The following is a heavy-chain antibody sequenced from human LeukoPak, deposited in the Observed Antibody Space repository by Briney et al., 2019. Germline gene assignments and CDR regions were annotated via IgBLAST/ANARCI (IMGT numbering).Heavy chain of an antibody. Sequence: SETLSLTCTVSGGSISSYYWSWIRQPPGKGLEWIGYIYYSGSTNYNPSLKSRVTISVDTSKNQFALKLSSVTAADTAVYYCARAGDFYGDYGKDPFDYWGQGTLVTVSS. J-gene: IGHJ4*02. CDR1: GGSISSYY. CDR3: ARAGDFYGDYGKDPFDY. CDR2: IYYSGST. V-gene: IGHV4-59*01. D-gene: IGHD4-17*01.